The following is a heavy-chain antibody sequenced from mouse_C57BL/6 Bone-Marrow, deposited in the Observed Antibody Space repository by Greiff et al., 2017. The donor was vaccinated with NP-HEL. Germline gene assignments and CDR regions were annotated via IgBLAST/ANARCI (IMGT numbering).Heavy chain of an antibody. J-gene: IGHJ2*01. Sequence: QVQLQQPGAELVKPGASVKLSCKASGYTFTSYWMHWVKQRPGQGLEWIGMIHPNSGSTNYNEKFKSKATLTVDKSSSTAYMQLSSLTSEDSAVYYCVYYDYDGVDYWGQGTTLTVSS. CDR1: GYTFTSYW. V-gene: IGHV1-64*01. CDR2: IHPNSGST. D-gene: IGHD2-4*01. CDR3: VYYDYDGVDY.